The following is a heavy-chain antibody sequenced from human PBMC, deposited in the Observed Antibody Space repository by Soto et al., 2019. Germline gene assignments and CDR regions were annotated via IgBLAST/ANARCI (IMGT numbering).Heavy chain of an antibody. CDR1: GGSISSGDYY. D-gene: IGHD1-26*01. J-gene: IGHJ4*02. Sequence: SETLSLTCTVSGGSISSGDYYWSWFRQPPGKGLEWIGYIYSSGSTYYNPSLKSRITISVDTSKNQFSLKLSSVTAADTAVYYCARDLAKGGGSAGFDYWGQGTLVTVSS. CDR3: ARDLAKGGGSAGFDY. V-gene: IGHV4-30-4*01. CDR2: IYSSGST.